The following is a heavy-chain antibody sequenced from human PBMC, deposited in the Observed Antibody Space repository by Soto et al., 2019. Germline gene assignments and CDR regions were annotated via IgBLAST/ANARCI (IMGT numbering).Heavy chain of an antibody. D-gene: IGHD3-10*01. CDR2: VSSYNGNT. J-gene: IGHJ4*02. V-gene: IGHV1-18*01. CDR3: AREVEGSYSPADF. Sequence: QVQLVQSGPEVKKPGASVTVSRKTSGYTFTDHGIDWVRQAPGQGLEWVGWVSSYNGNTNYAYNLKDRVIMTTDASTCTAYMELRGLRSDDTAVYYCAREVEGSYSPADFWGQGTPVTVAS. CDR1: GYTFTDHG.